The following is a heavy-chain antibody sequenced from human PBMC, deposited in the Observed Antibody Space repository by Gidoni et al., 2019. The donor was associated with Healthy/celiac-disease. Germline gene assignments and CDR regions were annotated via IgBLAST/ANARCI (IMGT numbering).Heavy chain of an antibody. CDR2: ISGSGGST. J-gene: IGHJ4*02. CDR1: GFPLSSYA. V-gene: IGHV3-23*04. CDR3: AKFYDYGETGYYFDY. D-gene: IGHD4-17*01. Sequence: EVQLVESGGGLVQPGGSLRLSCAASGFPLSSYAMSWVRQAPGKGLECVSAISGSGGSTYYADSVKGRFTISRDNSKNTLYLQMNSLRAEDTAVYYCAKFYDYGETGYYFDYWGQGTLVTVSS.